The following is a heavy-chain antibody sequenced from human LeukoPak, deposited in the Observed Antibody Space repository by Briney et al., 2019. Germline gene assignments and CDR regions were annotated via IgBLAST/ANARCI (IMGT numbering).Heavy chain of an antibody. J-gene: IGHJ4*02. D-gene: IGHD5-18*01. CDR1: GYSISSYYY. Sequence: SETLSLTCAVSGYSISSYYYWGWIRQPPGKGLEWIGSIYHSGTTYYNPPLKSRVTISVDTSKNQFSLKLTSVTAADTAVYYCARQGTAVVIDYWGQGTLVTVSS. CDR2: IYHSGTT. CDR3: ARQGTAVVIDY. V-gene: IGHV4-38-2*01.